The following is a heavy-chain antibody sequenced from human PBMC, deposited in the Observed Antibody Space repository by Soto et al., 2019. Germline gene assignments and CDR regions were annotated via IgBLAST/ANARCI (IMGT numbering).Heavy chain of an antibody. CDR1: GASISGFY. V-gene: IGHV4-4*07. D-gene: IGHD1-1*01. J-gene: IGHJ5*02. CDR3: VRDGTKTLRDWFDP. Sequence: SETLSLTCTVSGASISGFYWSWIRKSAGKGLEWIGRIYATGTTDYNPSLKSRVMMSVDTSKKQFSLKLGSVTAADTAVYYCVRDGTKTLRDWFDPWGQGISVTV. CDR2: IYATGTT.